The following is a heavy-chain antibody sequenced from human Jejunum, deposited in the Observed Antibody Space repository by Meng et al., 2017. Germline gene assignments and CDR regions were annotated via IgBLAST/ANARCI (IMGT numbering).Heavy chain of an antibody. V-gene: IGHV3-74*01. J-gene: IGHJ4*02. CDR3: ARDTFDYVWGSYRYRGGLDY. D-gene: IGHD3-16*02. CDR2: IKSDGSST. CDR1: GLPFSNFW. Sequence: EVQLVESGGGLVQPGGSLRLSGAASGLPFSNFWMHWVRQAPGKGLVWVSRIKSDGSSTSYADSVKGRFTISRDNAKNTLDLQMNSLRAEDTAVYYCARDTFDYVWGSYRYRGGLDYWGQGTLVTVSS.